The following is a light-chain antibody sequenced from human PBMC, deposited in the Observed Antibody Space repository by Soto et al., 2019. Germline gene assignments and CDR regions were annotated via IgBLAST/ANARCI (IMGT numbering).Light chain of an antibody. Sequence: IQMTQSPSSLSASVGDRVTITCRASQSIDSYLNWYQQKPEKAHKLLIYAASTLQSGVPSRFSGSGSGTDFTLTINSLQPEDFATYYCQQSYSAPITFGQGTRLEIK. CDR1: QSIDSY. CDR3: QQSYSAPIT. J-gene: IGKJ5*01. V-gene: IGKV1-39*01. CDR2: AAS.